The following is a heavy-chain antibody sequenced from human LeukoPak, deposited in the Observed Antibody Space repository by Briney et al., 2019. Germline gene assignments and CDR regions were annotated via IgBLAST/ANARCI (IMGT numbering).Heavy chain of an antibody. D-gene: IGHD3-3*01. Sequence: ASVKVSCMASLYTFTSYGISWVRQAPGQGLEWMGWISAYNGNTNYAQKLQGRVTMTTDTSTSSAYMELRSLRSDDTAVYYCARVPGGRILEWLSHASYFDYWGQGTLVTVSS. CDR1: LYTFTSYG. CDR2: ISAYNGNT. J-gene: IGHJ4*02. CDR3: ARVPGGRILEWLSHASYFDY. V-gene: IGHV1-18*01.